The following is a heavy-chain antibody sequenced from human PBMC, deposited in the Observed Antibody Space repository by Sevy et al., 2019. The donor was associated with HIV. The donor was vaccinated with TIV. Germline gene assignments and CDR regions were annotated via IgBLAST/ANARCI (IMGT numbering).Heavy chain of an antibody. CDR1: GFSLSTSGVG. CDR3: AHQPYDFWSGYPPAPNWFDP. CDR2: IYWDDDK. J-gene: IGHJ5*02. Sequence: SGPTLVKPTQTLTLTCTFSGFSLSTSGVGVGWIRQPPGKALEWLAFIYWDDDKRYSPSLKSRLTITKDTSKNQVVLTMTNMDPVDTATYYCAHQPYDFWSGYPPAPNWFDPWGQGTLVTVSS. D-gene: IGHD3-3*01. V-gene: IGHV2-5*02.